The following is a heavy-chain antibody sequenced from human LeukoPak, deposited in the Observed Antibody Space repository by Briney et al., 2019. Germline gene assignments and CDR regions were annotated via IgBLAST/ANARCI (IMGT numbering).Heavy chain of an antibody. CDR3: ARWCGGSTSCYPSYSYYYGMDV. CDR2: IYTSGST. J-gene: IGHJ6*02. CDR1: GGSISSYY. Sequence: PSETLSLTCTDSGGSISSYYWSWIRQPAGKGLEWIGRIYTSGSTNYNPSLKSRVTMSVDTSKNQFSLKLSSVTAADTAVYYCARWCGGSTSCYPSYSYYYGMDVWGQGTTVTVSS. V-gene: IGHV4-4*07. D-gene: IGHD2-2*01.